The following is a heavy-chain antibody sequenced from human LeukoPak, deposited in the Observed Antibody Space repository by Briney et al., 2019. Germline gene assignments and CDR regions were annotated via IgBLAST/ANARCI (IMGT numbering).Heavy chain of an antibody. CDR3: ARDDYYDSSGYY. J-gene: IGHJ4*02. CDR2: IWYDGSNK. D-gene: IGHD3-22*01. V-gene: IGHV3-33*01. Sequence: HPGGSLRLSCAASRFTFSSYGMHWVRQAPGKGLEWVAVIWYDGSNKYYADSVKGRFTISRDNSKNTLYLQMNSLRAEDTAVYYCARDDYYDSSGYYWGQGTLVTVSS. CDR1: RFTFSSYG.